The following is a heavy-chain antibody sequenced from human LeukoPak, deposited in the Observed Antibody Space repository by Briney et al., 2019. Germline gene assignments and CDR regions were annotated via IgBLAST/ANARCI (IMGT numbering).Heavy chain of an antibody. Sequence: QPGGSLRLSCAASGFTVSSNYMSWVRQAPGKGLEWVSVIYSGGSTYYADSVKGRFTISRDNAKNSLYLQMNSLRAEDTALYYCAREKMRYCSSTSCYTPFDYWGQGTLVTVSS. V-gene: IGHV3-53*01. CDR3: AREKMRYCSSTSCYTPFDY. CDR2: IYSGGST. D-gene: IGHD2-2*02. J-gene: IGHJ4*02. CDR1: GFTVSSNY.